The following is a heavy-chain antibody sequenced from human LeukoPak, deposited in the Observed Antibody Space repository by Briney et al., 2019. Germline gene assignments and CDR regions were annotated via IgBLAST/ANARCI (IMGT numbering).Heavy chain of an antibody. CDR2: IRYDGSNK. Sequence: GGSLRLSCAASGFTFSSYGMHWVRQAPGKGLEWVAFIRYDGSNKYYADSVKGRFTISRDNSKNTLYLQMNSLRAEDTAVYYCAKPYRDYYYYMDVWGKGTTVTISS. D-gene: IGHD1-14*01. CDR3: AKPYRDYYYYMDV. J-gene: IGHJ6*03. V-gene: IGHV3-30*02. CDR1: GFTFSSYG.